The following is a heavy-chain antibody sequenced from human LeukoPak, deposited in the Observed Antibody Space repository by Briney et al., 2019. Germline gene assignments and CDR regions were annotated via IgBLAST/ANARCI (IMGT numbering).Heavy chain of an antibody. J-gene: IGHJ4*02. CDR1: GFTFSSYA. Sequence: TGGSLRLSCAASGFTFSSYAMSWVRQAPGKGLEWVAVISYDGSNKYYADSVKGRFTISRDNSKNTLYLQMNSLRAEDTAVYYCARSTYYDFWSGYPRYSPNDYWGQGTLVTVPS. CDR2: ISYDGSNK. CDR3: ARSTYYDFWSGYPRYSPNDY. V-gene: IGHV3-30-3*01. D-gene: IGHD3-3*01.